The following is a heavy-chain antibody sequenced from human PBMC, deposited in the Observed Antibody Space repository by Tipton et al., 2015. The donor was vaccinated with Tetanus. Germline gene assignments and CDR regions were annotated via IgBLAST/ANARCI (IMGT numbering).Heavy chain of an antibody. CDR1: GGPFSGYY. J-gene: IGHJ3*02. Sequence: TLSLTCAVYGGPFSGYYWSWIRQPPGKGLEWIGEINHSGSTNYNPSLKSRVTISVDTSKNQFSLKLSSVTAADTAVYYCARDLGYYYEYAFDIWGQGTMVTVSS. V-gene: IGHV4-34*01. D-gene: IGHD3-22*01. CDR2: INHSGST. CDR3: ARDLGYYYEYAFDI.